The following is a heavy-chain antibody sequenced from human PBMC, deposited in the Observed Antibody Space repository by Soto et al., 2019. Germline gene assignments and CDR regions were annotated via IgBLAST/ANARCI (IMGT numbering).Heavy chain of an antibody. D-gene: IGHD3-22*01. CDR2: ISAYNGNT. CDR3: ARRNRDYYDSSGYLFDY. J-gene: IGHJ4*02. Sequence: GASVKVSCKASGYTFTSYGISWVRQAPGQGLEWMGWISAYNGNTNYAQKLQGRVTMTTDTSTSTAYMELRSLRSDDTAVYYCARRNRDYYDSSGYLFDYWGQGTLVTVSS. V-gene: IGHV1-18*01. CDR1: GYTFTSYG.